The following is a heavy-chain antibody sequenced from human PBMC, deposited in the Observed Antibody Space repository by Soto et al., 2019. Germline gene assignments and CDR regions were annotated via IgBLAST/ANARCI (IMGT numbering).Heavy chain of an antibody. CDR3: VGGGGLIFAY. V-gene: IGHV3-20*04. CDR1: GFTFDDYG. J-gene: IGHJ1*01. CDR2: VNWNGGST. D-gene: IGHD3-16*01. Sequence: GGSLRLSCAASGFTFDDYGMSWARQAPGKGLEWVSGVNWNGGSTGYADSVKGRFTISRDNAKNSLYLQMNSLRAEDTAFYYRVGGGGLIFAYGGKGTPVPVPP.